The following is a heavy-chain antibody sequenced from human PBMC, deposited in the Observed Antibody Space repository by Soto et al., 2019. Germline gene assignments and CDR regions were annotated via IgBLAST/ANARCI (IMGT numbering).Heavy chain of an antibody. CDR3: AKSFTQLNVWRAYRHKTHFDY. D-gene: IGHD3-16*02. J-gene: IGHJ4*02. CDR1: GFTFSNYG. V-gene: IGHV3-23*04. CDR2: ISGAGDTT. Sequence: EVRLVESGGGLVQPGGSLRLSCEASGFTFSNYGMDWVRQAPGKGLEWISFISGAGDTTYYADSVKGRFIISTDNSNNTLYLQMNSMRAEDPAIYYCAKSFTQLNVWRAYRHKTHFDYWGQGALVTVTS.